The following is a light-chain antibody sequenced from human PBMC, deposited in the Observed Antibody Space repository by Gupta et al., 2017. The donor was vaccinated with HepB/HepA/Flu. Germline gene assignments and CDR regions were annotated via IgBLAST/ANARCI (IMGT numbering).Light chain of an antibody. CDR3: LQDNNYPYT. Sequence: AIQMTQSPSSLSASVGDRVTITCRASQAIRNDLGWYQQKPGKAPKLLNYAATSLQRGVPSRFSGRGSGTDFTLTISILHPEDFATYYCLQDNNYPYTFGQGTKLEIK. CDR1: QAIRND. CDR2: AAT. V-gene: IGKV1-6*01. J-gene: IGKJ2*01.